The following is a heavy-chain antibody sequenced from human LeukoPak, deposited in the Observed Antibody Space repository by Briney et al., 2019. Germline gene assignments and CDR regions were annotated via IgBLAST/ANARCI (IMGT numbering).Heavy chain of an antibody. Sequence: GGSLRLSCAASGFTFSSYSMNWVRQAPGKGLEWVSSISSSSSYIYYADSVKGRFTISRDNAKNSLYLQMNSLRAEDTAVYYCARGDSYYDSSDFDCWGQGTLVTVSS. CDR1: GFTFSSYS. CDR2: ISSSSSYI. J-gene: IGHJ4*02. D-gene: IGHD3-22*01. V-gene: IGHV3-21*01. CDR3: ARGDSYYDSSDFDC.